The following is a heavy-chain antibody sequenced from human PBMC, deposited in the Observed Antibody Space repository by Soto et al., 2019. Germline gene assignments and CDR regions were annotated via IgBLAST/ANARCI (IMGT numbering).Heavy chain of an antibody. CDR3: AKDRGYSVDYFGMDV. CDR1: GLTFSIYG. J-gene: IGHJ6*01. V-gene: IGHV3-30*18. D-gene: IGHD1-1*01. Sequence: PGGSLRLSCAASGLTFSIYGMHWVRQAPGKGLEWVAVLSNDGTNKYYADSVKGRFTISRDNSKNTVYLQMNSLRGEDTAVYYCAKDRGYSVDYFGMDVWGEGTTGTVYS. CDR2: LSNDGTNK.